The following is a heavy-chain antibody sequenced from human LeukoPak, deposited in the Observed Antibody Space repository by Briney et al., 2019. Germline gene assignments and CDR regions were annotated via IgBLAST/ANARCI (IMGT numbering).Heavy chain of an antibody. V-gene: IGHV4-39*01. D-gene: IGHD4-23*01. Sequence: SETLSLTCTVSGGSISSSSYYWGWIRQPLGKGLEWIGSIYYSGSTYYNPSLKSRVTISVDTSKNQFSLKLSSVTAADTAVYYCARHGTTVVTFSFDYWGQGTLVTVSS. J-gene: IGHJ4*02. CDR1: GGSISSSSYY. CDR2: IYYSGST. CDR3: ARHGTTVVTFSFDY.